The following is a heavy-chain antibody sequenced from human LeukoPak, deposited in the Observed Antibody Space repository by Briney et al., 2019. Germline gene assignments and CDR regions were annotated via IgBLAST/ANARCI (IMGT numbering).Heavy chain of an antibody. CDR3: ARYRWVVITRYYYYGMDV. CDR2: MNPNSGNT. J-gene: IGHJ6*02. Sequence: GASVKVSCKSSGYTFTSYDINWVRQATGQGLEWMGWMNPNSGNTGYAQKFQGRVTMTRNTSISTAYMELSSLRSEDTAVYYCARYRWVVITRYYYYGMDVWGQGTTVTVSS. CDR1: GYTFTSYD. D-gene: IGHD3-22*01. V-gene: IGHV1-8*01.